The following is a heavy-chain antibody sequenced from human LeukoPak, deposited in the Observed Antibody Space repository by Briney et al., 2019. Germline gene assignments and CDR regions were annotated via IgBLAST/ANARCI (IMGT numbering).Heavy chain of an antibody. CDR1: GGTFSNYA. J-gene: IGHJ6*03. CDR3: ASVTVTTWAPDGHMDV. Sequence: SVKVSCKASGGTFSNYAISWVRQAPGQGLEWMGRIIPMFGTTNYAQKFQGRLTITTDESTSTAYMEVSSLRIEDTAVYYCASVTVTTWAPDGHMDVWGKGTTVTVSS. V-gene: IGHV1-69*05. D-gene: IGHD4-11*01. CDR2: IIPMFGTT.